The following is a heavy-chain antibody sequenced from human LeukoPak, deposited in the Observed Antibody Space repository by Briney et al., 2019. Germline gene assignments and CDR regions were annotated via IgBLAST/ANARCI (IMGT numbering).Heavy chain of an antibody. CDR3: AREGVAVAGRFPFDY. J-gene: IGHJ4*02. V-gene: IGHV6-1*01. CDR2: TYYRSKWYN. CDR1: GDSFSSNSAA. D-gene: IGHD6-19*01. Sequence: SQTLSLTCAISGDSFSSNSAAWNWIRQSPSRGLEWLGRTYYRSKWYNDYAVSVKSRIPINPDTSKNQFSLQLNSVTPEDTAVYYCAREGVAVAGRFPFDYWGQGTLVTVSS.